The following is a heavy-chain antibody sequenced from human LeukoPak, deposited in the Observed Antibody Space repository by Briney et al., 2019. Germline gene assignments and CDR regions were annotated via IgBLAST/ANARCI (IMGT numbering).Heavy chain of an antibody. Sequence: PSETLSLTCSVSGGSIGTNFWSWIRQVPGNGLEWIGYRSYSGSTNYNPSLKSRVSISIDTSKNQFSPELNSVTAADTAVYYCARSDTHHIHSSSWHFDYWGQGTLVTVSS. D-gene: IGHD6-13*01. V-gene: IGHV4-59*01. CDR2: RSYSGST. CDR3: ARSDTHHIHSSSWHFDY. CDR1: GGSIGTNF. J-gene: IGHJ4*02.